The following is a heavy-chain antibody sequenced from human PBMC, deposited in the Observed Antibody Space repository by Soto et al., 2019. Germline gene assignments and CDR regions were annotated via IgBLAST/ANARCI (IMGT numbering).Heavy chain of an antibody. V-gene: IGHV1-69*13. CDR1: GGTFSSYA. CDR2: IIPIFGTA. Sequence: ASVKVSCKASGGTFSSYAISWVRQAPGQGLEWMGGIIPIFGTANYAQKFQGRVTITADESTSTAYMELSSLRSEDTAVYYCASRHLGENPPYYGMDVWGQGTTVTVSS. CDR3: ASRHLGENPPYYGMDV. J-gene: IGHJ6*02. D-gene: IGHD2-21*01.